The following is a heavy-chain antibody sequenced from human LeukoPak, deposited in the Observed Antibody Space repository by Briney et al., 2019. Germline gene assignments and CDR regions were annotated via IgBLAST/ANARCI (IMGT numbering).Heavy chain of an antibody. D-gene: IGHD2-15*01. V-gene: IGHV5-51*01. CDR3: ARQGGGYCSGGSCYEHYYYYMDV. Sequence: GESLKISCKGSGYSFTSYWIGWVRQMPGKGLEWMGIIYPGDSDTRYSPSFQGQVTISADKSISTAYLQWSSLKASDTAMYYCARQGGGYCSGGSCYEHYYYYMDVWGKGTTVTVSS. CDR1: GYSFTSYW. CDR2: IYPGDSDT. J-gene: IGHJ6*03.